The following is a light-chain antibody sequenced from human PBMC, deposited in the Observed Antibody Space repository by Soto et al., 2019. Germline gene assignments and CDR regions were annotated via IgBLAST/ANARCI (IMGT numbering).Light chain of an antibody. J-gene: IGLJ3*02. CDR1: SSDLGVYNY. CDR3: CSYAGTYTWV. V-gene: IGLV2-11*01. CDR2: DVY. Sequence: ALTQPRSVSGSPGQSVTISCTGTSSDLGVYNYVSWYQHHPGKAPKLIIYDVYKRPSGVPDRFSASKSDNTASLTISGLQAEDEADYYCCSYAGTYTWVFGGGTKVTVL.